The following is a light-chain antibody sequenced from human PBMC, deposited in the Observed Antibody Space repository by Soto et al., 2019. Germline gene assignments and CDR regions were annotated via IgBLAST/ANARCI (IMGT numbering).Light chain of an antibody. V-gene: IGKV3-20*01. Sequence: ESVLTQSPGTLSLNPGERATLSCRASQSVSSGYLAWYQQRPGQAPRLLMSGASSRATDIPDRFSGSGSGTDFTLTISRLDPEDSAVYYCQQYGSSPPMYTFGQGT. CDR3: QQYGSSPPMYT. J-gene: IGKJ2*01. CDR1: QSVSSGY. CDR2: GAS.